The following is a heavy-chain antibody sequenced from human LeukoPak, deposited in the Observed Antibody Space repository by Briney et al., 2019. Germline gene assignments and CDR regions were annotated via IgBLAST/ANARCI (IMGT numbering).Heavy chain of an antibody. V-gene: IGHV3-21*06. CDR3: ATDLKLLLGSSPFDH. D-gene: IGHD2-21*01. CDR1: GFSFSTYT. J-gene: IGHJ4*02. CDR2: IKTTSYDV. Sequence: PGGSLRLSCVASGFSFSTYTMHWVRQAPGKGLEWVSSIKTTSYDVYYADSVKGRFTISRVNDRDSLFLQMYALRADDTAVYYCATDLKLLLGSSPFDHWSQGTLVTVSS.